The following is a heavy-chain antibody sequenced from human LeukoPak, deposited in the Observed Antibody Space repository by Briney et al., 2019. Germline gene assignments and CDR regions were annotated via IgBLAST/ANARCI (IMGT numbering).Heavy chain of an antibody. V-gene: IGHV4-39*07. CDR3: AGLHDYDSSGYYSLDAFDI. D-gene: IGHD3-22*01. CDR2: IYYSGST. J-gene: IGHJ3*02. Sequence: SETLSLTCTVSGGSISSSSYYWGWIRQPPGKGLEWIGSIYYSGSTNYNPSLKSRVTISVDTSKNQFSLKLSSVTAADTAVYYCAGLHDYDSSGYYSLDAFDIWGQGTMVTVSS. CDR1: GGSISSSSYY.